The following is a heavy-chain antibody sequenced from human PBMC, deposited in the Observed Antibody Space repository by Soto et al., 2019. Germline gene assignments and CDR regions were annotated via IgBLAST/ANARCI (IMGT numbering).Heavy chain of an antibody. CDR3: AILNVYGDYYYYYRAV. CDR2: IYYSGST. Sequence: PSETLSLTCTVSGGSISSSSYYWGWIRQPPGKGLEWIGSIYYSGSTYYNPSLKSRVTISVDTSKNQFSLKLSSVTAADTAVYYCAILNVYGDYYYYYRAVWGKGTTVTVSS. V-gene: IGHV4-39*01. CDR1: GGSISSSSYY. D-gene: IGHD4-17*01. J-gene: IGHJ6*03.